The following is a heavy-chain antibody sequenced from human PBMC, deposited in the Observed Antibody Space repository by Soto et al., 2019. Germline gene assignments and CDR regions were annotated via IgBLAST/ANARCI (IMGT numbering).Heavy chain of an antibody. V-gene: IGHV3-23*01. CDR2: ISGSGGST. CDR1: GFTFSSYA. Sequence: PGGSLRLSCAASGFTFSSYAMSWVRQAPGKGLEWVSAISGSGGSTYYADSVKGRFTISRDNSKNTLYLQMNSLRAEDTAVYYCAKDAPRGSYYYDSSGYYYVGPYYDYWGQGTMVTVSS. D-gene: IGHD3-22*01. CDR3: AKDAPRGSYYYDSSGYYYVGPYYDY. J-gene: IGHJ4*03.